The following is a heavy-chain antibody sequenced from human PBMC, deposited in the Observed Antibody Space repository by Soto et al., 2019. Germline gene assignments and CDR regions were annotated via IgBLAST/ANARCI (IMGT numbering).Heavy chain of an antibody. CDR2: IYYSGST. J-gene: IGHJ5*02. D-gene: IGHD5-12*01. V-gene: IGHV4-31*03. CDR3: ERAGIVATTCWFDP. Sequence: SETLSLTCTVSGRSISSGGYYWRWIRQHPGKGLEWIGYIYYSGSTYYNPSLKSRVTISVDTSKNQFSLKLSSVTAADTAVYYCERAGIVATTCWFDPWGQGTLVTVSS. CDR1: GRSISSGGYY.